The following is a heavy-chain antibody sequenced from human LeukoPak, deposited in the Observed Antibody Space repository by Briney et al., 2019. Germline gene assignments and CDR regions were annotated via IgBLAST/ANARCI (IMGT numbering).Heavy chain of an antibody. J-gene: IGHJ4*02. CDR3: ASEYHPTTYDSSGYYLNY. D-gene: IGHD3-22*01. CDR1: GFTFSSYS. CDR2: ISSSSSTI. Sequence: PGGSLRLSCAASGFTFSSYSMNWVRQAPGKGLEWVSYISSSSSTIYYADSVKGRFTISRDNAKNSLYLQMNSLRDEDTAVYYCASEYHPTTYDSSGYYLNYWGQGTLVTVSS. V-gene: IGHV3-48*02.